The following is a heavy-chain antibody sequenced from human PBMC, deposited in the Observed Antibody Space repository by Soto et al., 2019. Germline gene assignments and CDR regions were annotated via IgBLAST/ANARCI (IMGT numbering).Heavy chain of an antibody. CDR2: IKSKTDGGTT. CDR3: TTQGPGAANYYYYGMDV. CDR1: GFTFSNAW. V-gene: IGHV3-15*07. D-gene: IGHD6-25*01. J-gene: IGHJ6*02. Sequence: PGGSLRLSCAASGFTFSNAWMNWVRQAPGKGLEWVGRIKSKTDGGTTDYAAPVKGRFTISRDDSKNTLYLQMNSLKTEDTAVYYCTTQGPGAANYYYYGMDVWGQGTTVTVSS.